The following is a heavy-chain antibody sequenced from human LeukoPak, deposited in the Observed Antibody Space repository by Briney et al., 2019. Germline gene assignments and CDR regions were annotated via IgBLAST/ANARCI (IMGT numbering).Heavy chain of an antibody. CDR1: GGSISSYY. Sequence: SETLSLTCTVSGGSISSYYWSWIRQPAGKGLEWIGRIYTSGSTNYNPSLKSRVTISVDKSKNQFSLKLSSVTAADTAVYYCARYSSSWYPNLGGFDIWGQGTMVTVSS. CDR3: ARYSSSWYPNLGGFDI. D-gene: IGHD6-13*01. V-gene: IGHV4-4*07. CDR2: IYTSGST. J-gene: IGHJ3*02.